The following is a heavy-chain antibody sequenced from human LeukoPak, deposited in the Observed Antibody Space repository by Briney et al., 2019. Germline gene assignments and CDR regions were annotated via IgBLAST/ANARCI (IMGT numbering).Heavy chain of an antibody. Sequence: GGSLRLSCAASGFTFISYWMSWVRQAPGKGLEWVANINQDGSEKSYVDSVKGRFTISRDNAKNSLYLQMNSLRAEDTAIYYCTRVGYIDEGIDYWGQGTLVTVSS. V-gene: IGHV3-7*04. CDR1: GFTFISYW. CDR3: TRVGYIDEGIDY. CDR2: INQDGSEK. J-gene: IGHJ4*02. D-gene: IGHD5-24*01.